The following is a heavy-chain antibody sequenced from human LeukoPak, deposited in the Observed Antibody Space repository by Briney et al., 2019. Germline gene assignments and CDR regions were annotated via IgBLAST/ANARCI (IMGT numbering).Heavy chain of an antibody. Sequence: SETLSLTCAVSGGSVNSGSYYWSWIRRHPGKGLEWIGYIYYTGITNYNPSLKSRVTISVDTSKNQFSLNLNSVTAADTAVYYCATSQCGSDCYLAGDYWGQGTLVTVSS. D-gene: IGHD2-21*02. CDR2: IYYTGIT. J-gene: IGHJ4*02. CDR1: GGSVNSGSYY. CDR3: ATSQCGSDCYLAGDY. V-gene: IGHV4-61*01.